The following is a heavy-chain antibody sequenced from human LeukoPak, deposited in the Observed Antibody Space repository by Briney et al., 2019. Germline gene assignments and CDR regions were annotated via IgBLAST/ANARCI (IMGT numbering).Heavy chain of an antibody. J-gene: IGHJ3*02. V-gene: IGHV1-69*13. CDR1: GGTFSSYA. D-gene: IGHD3-22*01. Sequence: GASVKVSCKASGGTFSSYAISWVRQAPGQGLEWMGGIIPIFGTANYAQKFQGRVTITADESTSTAYMELSRLRSDDTAVYYCAEGYDSSGFFDIWGQGTMVTVSS. CDR3: AEGYDSSGFFDI. CDR2: IIPIFGTA.